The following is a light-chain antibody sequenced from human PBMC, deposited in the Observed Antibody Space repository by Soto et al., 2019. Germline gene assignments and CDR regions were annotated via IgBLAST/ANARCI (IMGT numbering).Light chain of an antibody. J-gene: IGKJ1*01. CDR3: QQYYSYRT. V-gene: IGKV1-17*03. CDR2: SAN. CDR1: QDISNF. Sequence: DIQMTQSPSDMSAPVGDRVTITCRASQDISNFLVWFQQRPGKVPKRLMYSANRLESGVPSRFSGSGSGTEFTLTISSLQPEDFATYYCQQYYSYRTFGQGTKVDNK.